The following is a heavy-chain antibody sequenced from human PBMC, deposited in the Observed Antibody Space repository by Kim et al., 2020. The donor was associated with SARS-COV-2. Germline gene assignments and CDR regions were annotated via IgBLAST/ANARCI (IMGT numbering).Heavy chain of an antibody. CDR3: ASGFMSSSWENYYYMDV. J-gene: IGHJ6*03. D-gene: IGHD6-13*01. Sequence: LKSRVTISVDKSKNQFSLKLSSVTAADTAVYYCASGFMSSSWENYYYMDVWGKGTTVTVSS. V-gene: IGHV4-4*02.